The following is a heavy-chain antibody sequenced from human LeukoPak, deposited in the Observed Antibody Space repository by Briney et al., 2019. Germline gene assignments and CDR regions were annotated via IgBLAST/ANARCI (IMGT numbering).Heavy chain of an antibody. CDR1: RFTFSSYE. CDR3: VRAMCYNRNYFYY. D-gene: IGHD1-14*01. Sequence: GGSLRLSCAASRFTFSSYEMNWVRQAPGKGLEWVSYISSSGSTINYADSVKGRFTISRDNAKNSLYLQMNSLRAEDTAVYYCVRAMCYNRNYFYYWGQGTLVTVSS. V-gene: IGHV3-48*03. J-gene: IGHJ4*02. CDR2: ISSSGSTI.